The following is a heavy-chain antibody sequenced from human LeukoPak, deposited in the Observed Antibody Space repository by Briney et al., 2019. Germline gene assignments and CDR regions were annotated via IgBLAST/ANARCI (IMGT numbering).Heavy chain of an antibody. V-gene: IGHV1-24*01. J-gene: IGHJ4*02. Sequence: GASVKVSCKVSVYTLTELSMHWVRQAPGKGREWMGGFDPEDGETIYAQKFQGRVTMTEDTSTDTAYMELSSLRSEDTAIYYCATDRAYFGSGNFFDYWGQGTLVTVSS. CDR2: FDPEDGET. CDR3: ATDRAYFGSGNFFDY. D-gene: IGHD3-10*01. CDR1: VYTLTELS.